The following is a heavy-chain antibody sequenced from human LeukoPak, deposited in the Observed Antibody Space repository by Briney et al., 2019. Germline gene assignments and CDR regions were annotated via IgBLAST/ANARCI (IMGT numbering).Heavy chain of an antibody. CDR2: ISSSSSYR. CDR3: ARESSGGCYFDVFDI. CDR1: GFTFSSYT. D-gene: IGHD3-22*01. Sequence: PGGSLRLSCAASGFTFSSYTMNWVRQAPGKGLEWVSSISSSSSYRYYADSVKGRFTISRDNSKNSLYLQMNSLRAEDTAVYYCARESSGGCYFDVFDIWGQGTMVTVSS. V-gene: IGHV3-21*01. J-gene: IGHJ3*02.